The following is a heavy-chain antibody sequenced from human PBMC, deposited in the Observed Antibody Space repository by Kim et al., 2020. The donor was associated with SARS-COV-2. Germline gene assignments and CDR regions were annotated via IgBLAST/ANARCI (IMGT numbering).Heavy chain of an antibody. D-gene: IGHD3-3*01. V-gene: IGHV4-59*13. J-gene: IGHJ4*02. CDR2: IYYSGST. Sequence: SETLSLTCTVSGGSISSYYWSWIRQPPGKGLEWIGYIYYSGSTNYNPSLKSRVTISVDTSKNQFSLKLSSVTAADTAVYYCARGGITIFGVVKAIDYWGQGTLVTVSS. CDR1: GGSISSYY. CDR3: ARGGITIFGVVKAIDY.